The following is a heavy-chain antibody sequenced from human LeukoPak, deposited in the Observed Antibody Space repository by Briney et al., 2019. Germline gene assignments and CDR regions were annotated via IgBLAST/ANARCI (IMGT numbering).Heavy chain of an antibody. CDR2: FDPEDGET. CDR3: ATTPLYCSSTSCYYFDY. D-gene: IGHD2-2*01. V-gene: IGHV1-24*01. Sequence: ASVKVSCKVSGYTLTELSMHWVRQAPGKGLEWMGGFDPEDGETIYAQKFQGRVTMTEDTSTDTAYMELSSLRSEDTAVYYCATTPLYCSSTSCYYFDYWGQGTLVTVSS. J-gene: IGHJ4*02. CDR1: GYTLTELS.